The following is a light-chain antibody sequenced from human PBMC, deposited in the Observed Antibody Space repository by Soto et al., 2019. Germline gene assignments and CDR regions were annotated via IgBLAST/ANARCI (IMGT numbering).Light chain of an antibody. Sequence: QSVLTQPASVSGSPGQSITLSCTGTSSDVGGYKYVSWYQQHPGKAPKLLIYDVSNRPSGISNRFSGSKSGNTASLTISGLQAEDEADYHCSSYSSSSTPYVFGTGTQLTVL. CDR1: SSDVGGYKY. CDR2: DVS. V-gene: IGLV2-14*01. J-gene: IGLJ1*01. CDR3: SSYSSSSTPYV.